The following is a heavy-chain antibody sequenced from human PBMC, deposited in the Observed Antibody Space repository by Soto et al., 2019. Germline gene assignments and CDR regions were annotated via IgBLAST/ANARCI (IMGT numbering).Heavy chain of an antibody. J-gene: IGHJ4*02. CDR2: IKEDGSDK. CDR3: ARFTRGSSGDY. CDR1: GFTFNTYW. Sequence: GSLRLSCVASGFTFNTYWMSWVRQAPGKGLEWVTNIKEDGSDKYYVDSVKGRFTISRDNAKNLLYLQMNSLGAGDTAMYYCARFTRGSSGDYWGQGTLVTVSS. D-gene: IGHD6-25*01. V-gene: IGHV3-7*01.